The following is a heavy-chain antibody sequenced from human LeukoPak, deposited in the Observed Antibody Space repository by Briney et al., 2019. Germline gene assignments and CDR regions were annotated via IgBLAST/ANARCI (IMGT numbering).Heavy chain of an antibody. J-gene: IGHJ4*02. D-gene: IGHD5-12*01. CDR2: INQDGSEE. CDR1: GFTFSNYG. Sequence: PGGSLRLSCAVSGFTFSNYGMSWVCQAQGPGLELVAHINQDGSEEHYMDSVKARFIISRDNAKNSLSLQMDSLRAEDTAVYYCVRDGGVSGYDLLDYWGQGTLVTVSS. CDR3: VRDGGVSGYDLLDY. V-gene: IGHV3-7*01.